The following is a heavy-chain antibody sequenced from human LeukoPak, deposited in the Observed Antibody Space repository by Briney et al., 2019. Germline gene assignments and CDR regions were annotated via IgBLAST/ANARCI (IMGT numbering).Heavy chain of an antibody. CDR3: ARRAGDYSHPYDY. Sequence: PSGTLSLTCTVSGYSISSGYYWGWIRQPPGKGLEWIGSIYHSGSTNYNPSLKSRVTISVDTSKNQFSLKLSSVTAADTAVYYCARRAGDYSHPYDYWGQGTLVTVSS. CDR1: GYSISSGYY. D-gene: IGHD3-22*01. V-gene: IGHV4-38-2*02. CDR2: IYHSGST. J-gene: IGHJ4*02.